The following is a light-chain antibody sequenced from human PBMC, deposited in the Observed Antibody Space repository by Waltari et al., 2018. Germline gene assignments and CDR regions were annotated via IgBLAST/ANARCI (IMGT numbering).Light chain of an antibody. CDR1: QSVSSS. CDR2: GAS. V-gene: IGKV3D-15*01. Sequence: EIVMTQSPATLSLSPGERATLSCRASQSVSSSLAWYQQKPGQAPRLLIYGASNRATGIPHRFSGSGSGTEFTLTISSLEPEDVAVYYCQQNSNWPLTFGGGTKVEIK. J-gene: IGKJ4*01. CDR3: QQNSNWPLT.